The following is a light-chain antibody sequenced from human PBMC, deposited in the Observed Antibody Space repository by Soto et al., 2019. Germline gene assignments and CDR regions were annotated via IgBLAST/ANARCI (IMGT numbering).Light chain of an antibody. J-gene: IGKJ1*01. CDR2: GAS. CDR1: QSVGSN. CDR3: QLYNHWPPWT. V-gene: IGKV3-15*01. Sequence: EIVMTQSPATLSVSPGERATLSCRASQSVGSNLAWYQQKPGQAPRFLIYGASSRATGIPARFSGSGSGTEFTLTISSLQSEDFAVFFCQLYNHWPPWTFGQGTRVEI.